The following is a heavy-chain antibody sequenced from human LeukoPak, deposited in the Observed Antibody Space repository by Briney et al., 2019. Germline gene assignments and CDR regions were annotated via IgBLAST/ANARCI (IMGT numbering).Heavy chain of an antibody. D-gene: IGHD6-13*01. Sequence: GGSLRLSCAASGFTFTSHWMDWVRQAPGKGLEYVSAISSNGGNTYYANSVKGRFTISRDNSKNTLYLQMGSLRAEDMALYYCAREAVGSHYDYWGQGTLVTVSS. CDR2: ISSNGGNT. CDR1: GFTFTSHW. CDR3: AREAVGSHYDY. J-gene: IGHJ4*02. V-gene: IGHV3-64*01.